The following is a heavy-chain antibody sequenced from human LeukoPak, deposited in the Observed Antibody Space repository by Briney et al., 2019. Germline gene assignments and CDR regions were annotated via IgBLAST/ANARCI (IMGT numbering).Heavy chain of an antibody. V-gene: IGHV3-7*03. CDR1: GFTFSSHW. J-gene: IGHJ3*02. CDR2: IHQNGNTK. D-gene: IGHD2-2*02. Sequence: GGSLRLSCAASGFTFSSHWMNWVRQAPGKGLEWVANIHQNGNTKNYVDSVKGRFTISRDNAKNSLYLQMNSLRAEDTAVYYYAKDPGCSRTSCYKDGAFDIWGQGTMVTVSS. CDR3: AKDPGCSRTSCYKDGAFDI.